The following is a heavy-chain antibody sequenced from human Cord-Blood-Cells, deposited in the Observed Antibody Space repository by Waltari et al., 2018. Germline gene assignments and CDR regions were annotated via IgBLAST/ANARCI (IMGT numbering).Heavy chain of an antibody. CDR3: ARQGQQLVRGGAFDI. CDR1: GGSISSSSYY. Sequence: QLQLQESGPGLVKPSETLSLTCTVSGGSISSSSYYWGWIRQPPGTGLEWFGSIYYSGSTYSNPSLKGRVTRAVDTSKNQFSLKLSSVTAADTAVYYCARQGQQLVRGGAFDIWGQGTMVTVSS. J-gene: IGHJ3*02. CDR2: IYYSGST. D-gene: IGHD6-13*01. V-gene: IGHV4-39*07.